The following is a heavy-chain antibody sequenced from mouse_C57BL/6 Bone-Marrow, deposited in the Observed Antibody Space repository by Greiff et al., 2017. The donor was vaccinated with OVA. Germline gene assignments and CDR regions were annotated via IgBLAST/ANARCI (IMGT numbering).Heavy chain of an antibody. CDR3: ARDRWLKVLFAY. Sequence: EVTVVESGGGLVKPGGSLKLSCAASGFTFSSYAMSWVRQTPEKRLEWVATISDGGSYTYYPDNVKGRFTISRDNAKNNLYLQMSHLKSEDTAMYYCARDRWLKVLFAYWGQGTRVTVSA. J-gene: IGHJ3*01. CDR2: ISDGGSYT. CDR1: GFTFSSYA. V-gene: IGHV5-4*01. D-gene: IGHD1-1*02.